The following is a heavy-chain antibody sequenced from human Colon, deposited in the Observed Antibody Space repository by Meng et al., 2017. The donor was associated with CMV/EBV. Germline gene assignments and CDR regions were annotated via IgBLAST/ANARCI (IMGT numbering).Heavy chain of an antibody. Sequence: ISLQDSGVALVRLPHNLSLTCAFSGFSFSTSGVVVGWIRQPPGKALEWLALISWNDDKRYSLSLKCRMTIIKDTSKNPVVLTLTNMDHVDAATYACAHRRSRTYSFDYWGQGTLVTVSS. CDR2: ISWNDDK. D-gene: IGHD5-12*01. CDR3: AHRRSRTYSFDY. CDR1: GFSFSTSGVV. J-gene: IGHJ4*02. V-gene: IGHV2-5*01.